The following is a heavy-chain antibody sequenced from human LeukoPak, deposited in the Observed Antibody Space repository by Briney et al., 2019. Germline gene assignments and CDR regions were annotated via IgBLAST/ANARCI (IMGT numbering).Heavy chain of an antibody. V-gene: IGHV3-30*02. CDR3: AKVSRSYSSSWYKVPPDAFDI. CDR2: IRYDGSNK. Sequence: GGSLRLSCAASGFTFSSYGMHWVRQAPGKGLEWVAFIRYDGSNKYYADSVKGRFTISRDNSKNTLYLQMNSLRAEDTAVYYCAKVSRSYSSSWYKVPPDAFDIWGQGTMVTVSS. D-gene: IGHD6-13*01. J-gene: IGHJ3*02. CDR1: GFTFSSYG.